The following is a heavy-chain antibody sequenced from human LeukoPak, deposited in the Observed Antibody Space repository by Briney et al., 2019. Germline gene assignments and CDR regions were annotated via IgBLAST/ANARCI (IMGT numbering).Heavy chain of an antibody. CDR2: ISYDGSNK. CDR1: GFTFSRYA. CDR3: ARTGGDHGWFDP. Sequence: QPGGSLRRSCAASGFTFSRYAMHWVRQAPGKGLEWVAVISYDGSNKYYADSVKGRFTISRDSSKNTLYLQMNSLRAEDTAVYYCARTGGDHGWFDPWGQGTLVTVSS. V-gene: IGHV3-30-3*01. D-gene: IGHD3-16*01. J-gene: IGHJ5*02.